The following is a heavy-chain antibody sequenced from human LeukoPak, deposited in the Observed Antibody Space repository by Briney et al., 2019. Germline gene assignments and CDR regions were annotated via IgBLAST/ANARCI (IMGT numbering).Heavy chain of an antibody. Sequence: GGSLRLSCAASGYTFSSYGMHWVRQAPRKGLVWVSRISTDGYTTDYADFVQGRFTASRDNTKNTWSLEMNSLRAEDTAVYYCVVGGSPGYWGQGTLVTVSS. V-gene: IGHV3-74*01. CDR3: VVGGSPGY. CDR1: GYTFSSYG. CDR2: ISTDGYTT. D-gene: IGHD2-15*01. J-gene: IGHJ4*02.